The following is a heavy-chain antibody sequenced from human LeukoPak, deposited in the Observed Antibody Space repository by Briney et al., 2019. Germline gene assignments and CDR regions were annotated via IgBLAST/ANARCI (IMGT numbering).Heavy chain of an antibody. Sequence: GGSLRLSCAASGFTFSSYSMNWVRQAPGKGLEWVSYISSSSSTIYYADSVKGRFTISRDNAKNSLYLQMNSLRAEDTAVYYCAREIVGASLVYWGQGTLVTVSS. CDR1: GFTFSSYS. CDR2: ISSSSSTI. CDR3: AREIVGASLVY. D-gene: IGHD1-26*01. V-gene: IGHV3-48*01. J-gene: IGHJ4*02.